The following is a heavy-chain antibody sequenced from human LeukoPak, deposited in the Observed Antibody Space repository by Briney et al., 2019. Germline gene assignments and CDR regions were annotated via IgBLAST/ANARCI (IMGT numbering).Heavy chain of an antibody. D-gene: IGHD6-13*01. J-gene: IGHJ4*02. Sequence: TGGSLRLSCAASGFTFSSYAMHWVRQAPGKGLEWVAAISHDGSNKYYADSVKGRFTLSRDSSKNTLYLQMDSLRAEDTAVYYCARGEISSSRKDYWGQGTPVTVSS. CDR2: ISHDGSNK. V-gene: IGHV3-30-3*01. CDR3: ARGEISSSRKDY. CDR1: GFTFSSYA.